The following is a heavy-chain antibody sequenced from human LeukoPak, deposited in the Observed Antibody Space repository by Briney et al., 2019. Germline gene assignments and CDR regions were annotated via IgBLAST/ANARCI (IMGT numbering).Heavy chain of an antibody. V-gene: IGHV1-18*01. CDR2: ISAYNGNT. Sequence: ASVKVSCKASGYTFTSYGISWVRQAPGQGLEWMGWISAYNGNTHYAQKLQGRVTMTTDTSTSTVYMELRSLRSDDTAVYYCARMAPRVYMDVWGKGTTVTISS. D-gene: IGHD5-24*01. CDR1: GYTFTSYG. J-gene: IGHJ6*03. CDR3: ARMAPRVYMDV.